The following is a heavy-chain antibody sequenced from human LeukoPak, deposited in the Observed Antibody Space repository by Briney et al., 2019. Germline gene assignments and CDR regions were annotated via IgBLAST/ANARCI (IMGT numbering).Heavy chain of an antibody. Sequence: ASVKVSCKASGYTFTSYAMHWVRQAPGQRLEWMGWINAGNGNTKYSQKFQGRVTVTRDTSTSTVYMELSRLRSEDTAVYYCARGARDKTNDYWGQGTLVTVSS. CDR2: INAGNGNT. CDR1: GYTFTSYA. J-gene: IGHJ4*02. V-gene: IGHV1-3*01. CDR3: ARGARDKTNDY. D-gene: IGHD1-7*01.